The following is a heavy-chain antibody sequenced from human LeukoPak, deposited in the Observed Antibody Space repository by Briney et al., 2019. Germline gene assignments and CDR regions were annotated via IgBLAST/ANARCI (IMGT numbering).Heavy chain of an antibody. J-gene: IGHJ4*02. Sequence: SETLPLTCAVYGGSFSGYYWSWIRQPPGKGLEWIGEVNHSGSTNYNPSLKSRVTISVDTSKNQFSLKLSSVTAADTAVYYCARGGLWVVRPVDYWGQGTLVTVSS. V-gene: IGHV4-34*01. D-gene: IGHD3-10*01. CDR2: VNHSGST. CDR3: ARGGLWVVRPVDY. CDR1: GGSFSGYY.